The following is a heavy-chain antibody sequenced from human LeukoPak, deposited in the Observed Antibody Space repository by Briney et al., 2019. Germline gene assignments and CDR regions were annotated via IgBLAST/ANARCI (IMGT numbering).Heavy chain of an antibody. D-gene: IGHD1-26*01. CDR3: AKDYLQWELGLCDY. Sequence: PGGSLRLSCAASGFTFSSYAMSWVRQAPGKGLEWVSAISGSGGSTYYADSVKGRFTISRDNSKNTLYLQMNSLRAEDTAVYYCAKDYLQWELGLCDYWGQGTLVTVSS. CDR2: ISGSGGST. CDR1: GFTFSSYA. V-gene: IGHV3-23*01. J-gene: IGHJ4*02.